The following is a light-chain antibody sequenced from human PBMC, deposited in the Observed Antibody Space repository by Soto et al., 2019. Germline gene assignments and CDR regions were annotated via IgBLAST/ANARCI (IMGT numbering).Light chain of an antibody. CDR1: QSLSYY. Sequence: IHMTHSPSSLSASVGDRVTINCRASQSLSYYLNWYQQKQGRAPRLLIYSTSTLQSGVPSKFSGSASGTDFTLTISSLQPEDFATYYCQQSYSTPWTFGQGTKVDIK. J-gene: IGKJ1*01. CDR2: STS. V-gene: IGKV1-39*01. CDR3: QQSYSTPWT.